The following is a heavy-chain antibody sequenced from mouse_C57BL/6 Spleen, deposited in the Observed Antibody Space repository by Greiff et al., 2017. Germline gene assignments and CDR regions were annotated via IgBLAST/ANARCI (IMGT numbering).Heavy chain of an antibody. CDR3: ARSAYDYYAMDY. CDR2: IDPSDSYT. J-gene: IGHJ4*01. Sequence: QVQLQQPGAELVIPGASVKLSCMASGYTFPSYWMHWVKQRPGPGLEWIGEIDPSDSYTNYNQKFKGKSTLTVDKSSSTAYMQLSSLTSEDSAVYYCARSAYDYYAMDYWGQGTSVTVSS. CDR1: GYTFPSYW. V-gene: IGHV1-69*01.